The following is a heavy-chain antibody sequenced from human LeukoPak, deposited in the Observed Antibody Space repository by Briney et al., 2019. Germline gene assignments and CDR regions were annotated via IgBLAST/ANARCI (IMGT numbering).Heavy chain of an antibody. V-gene: IGHV4-39*01. CDR3: ARQIYGSGSYEYYFDY. CDR2: IYYSGST. D-gene: IGHD3-10*01. J-gene: IGHJ4*02. CDR1: GGSISSSSYY. Sequence: PSETLSLTCTVSGGSISSSSYYWGWIRQPPGKGLEWIGSIYYSGSTYYNPSLKSRVTISVDTSKNQFSLKLSSVTAADTAVYYCARQIYGSGSYEYYFDYWGQGTLVTVSS.